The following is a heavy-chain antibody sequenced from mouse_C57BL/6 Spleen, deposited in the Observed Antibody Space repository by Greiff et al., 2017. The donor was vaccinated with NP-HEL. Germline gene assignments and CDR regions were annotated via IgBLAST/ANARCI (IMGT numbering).Heavy chain of an antibody. CDR1: GYTFTSYG. CDR2: IYPRSGNT. D-gene: IGHD1-1*01. Sequence: QVQLQQSGAELARPGASVKLSCKASGYTFTSYGISWVKQRTGQGLEWIGEIYPRSGNTYYNEKFKGKATLTADKSSSTAYMELRSLTSEDSAVDFCAKFDYYGSSSYYLDYWGQGTTLTVSS. J-gene: IGHJ2*01. V-gene: IGHV1-81*01. CDR3: AKFDYYGSSSYYLDY.